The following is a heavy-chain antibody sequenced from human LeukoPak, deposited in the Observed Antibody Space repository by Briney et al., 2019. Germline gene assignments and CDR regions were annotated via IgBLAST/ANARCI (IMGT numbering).Heavy chain of an antibody. Sequence: SETLSLTCAVYGGSFSGYYWSWIRQPPGKGLEWIGEINHSGSTNYNPSLKNRVTISVDTSKNQFSLKLSSVTAADTAVYYCARVPVAGTSWFDPWGQGTLVTVSS. CDR2: INHSGST. CDR1: GGSFSGYY. CDR3: ARVPVAGTSWFDP. V-gene: IGHV4-34*01. J-gene: IGHJ5*02. D-gene: IGHD6-19*01.